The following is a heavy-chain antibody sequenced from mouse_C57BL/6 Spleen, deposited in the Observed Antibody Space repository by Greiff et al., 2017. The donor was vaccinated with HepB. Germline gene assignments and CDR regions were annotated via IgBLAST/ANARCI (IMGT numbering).Heavy chain of an antibody. CDR1: GYTFTSYW. V-gene: IGHV1-64*01. D-gene: IGHD2-14*01. Sequence: QVQLQQPGAELVKPGASVKLSCKASGYTFTSYWMHWVKQRPGQSLEWIGMIHPNSGSTNYNEKFKSKATLTVDKSSSTAYMQLSSLTSEDSAVYYCARRDDGYAMDYWGQGTSVTVSS. J-gene: IGHJ4*01. CDR2: IHPNSGST. CDR3: ARRDDGYAMDY.